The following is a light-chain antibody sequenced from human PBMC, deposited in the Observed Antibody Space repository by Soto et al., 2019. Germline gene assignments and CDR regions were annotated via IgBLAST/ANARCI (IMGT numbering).Light chain of an antibody. J-gene: IGKJ4*01. CDR2: STS. CDR1: QGLSSW. Sequence: DIQMTQSPSSVSASVGDRVTITCRASQGLSSWLAWYQQKPGKAPKLLIYSTSTLQSGVPSRFRGDGYGTEFTLTISNLQPEDYSTYLCQQATISQLTFGGGTKVEIK. CDR3: QQATISQLT. V-gene: IGKV1-12*01.